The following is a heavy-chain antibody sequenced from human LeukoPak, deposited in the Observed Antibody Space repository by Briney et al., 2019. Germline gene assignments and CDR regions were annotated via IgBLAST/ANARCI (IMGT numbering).Heavy chain of an antibody. CDR2: INTNSGNP. J-gene: IGHJ5*02. CDR3: ARDLGSSGGDNWFDP. V-gene: IGHV7-4-1*02. D-gene: IGHD6-19*01. Sequence: ASVKVSCKASGYIFSRYGMNRVRQGLGQGLEWMGWINTNSGNPTYAQGFTGRFVFSLDTSVSTAYLQISSLKAEDTAVYYCARDLGSSGGDNWFDPWGQGTLVTVSS. CDR1: GYIFSRYG.